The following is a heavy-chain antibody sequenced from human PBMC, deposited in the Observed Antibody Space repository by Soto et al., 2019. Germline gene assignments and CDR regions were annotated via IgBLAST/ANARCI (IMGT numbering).Heavy chain of an antibody. CDR1: GFNFRDYY. J-gene: IGHJ4*02. CDR3: ARKTTVTKPDEY. CDR2: VSGSDTYT. V-gene: IGHV3-11*06. D-gene: IGHD4-17*01. Sequence: QVQLVVSGGGLVKPGGSLRLSCAASGFNFRDYYMSWFRQAPGKGLEWVSYVSGSDTYTNYADSVKGRFTVFRDNTKNAGYLQMDRLRDEDTAVYYCARKTTVTKPDEYWGQGTLVTVSS.